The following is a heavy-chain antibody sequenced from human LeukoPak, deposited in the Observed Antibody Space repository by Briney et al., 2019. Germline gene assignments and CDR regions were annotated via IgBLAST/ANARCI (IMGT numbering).Heavy chain of an antibody. J-gene: IGHJ3*02. CDR3: ARQNVVVVAATARGGAFDI. D-gene: IGHD2-15*01. CDR1: GYSFTSYW. CDR2: IYPGDSDT. Sequence: GESLKISCKGSGYSFTSYWIGWVRQMPGKGLEWMGIIYPGDSDTRYSPSFQGQVTISADKSISTAYLQWSSLKASDTAMYYCARQNVVVVAATARGGAFDIWGQGTMVTVSS. V-gene: IGHV5-51*01.